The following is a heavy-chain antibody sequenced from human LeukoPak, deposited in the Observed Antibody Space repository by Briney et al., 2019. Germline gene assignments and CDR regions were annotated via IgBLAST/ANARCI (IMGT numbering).Heavy chain of an antibody. CDR2: ISWNSGKL. CDR3: AKANTYYYGSGSYFFAFDI. J-gene: IGHJ3*02. D-gene: IGHD3-10*01. V-gene: IGHV3-9*01. CDR1: GFSFDESA. Sequence: AGGSLRLSCAASGFSFDESAVHWVRQAPGKGLEWVSGISWNSGKLGYADSVKGRFTISRDNAKNSLYLQMNSLRAEDTALYFCAKANTYYYGSGSYFFAFDIWGQGTTVTVSS.